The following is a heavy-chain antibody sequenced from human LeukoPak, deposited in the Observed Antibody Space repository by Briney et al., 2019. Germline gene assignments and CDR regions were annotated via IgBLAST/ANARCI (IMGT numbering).Heavy chain of an antibody. CDR2: IFYSGST. Sequence: PSETLSLTCTVSGGSVSSSLYYWGWIPQPPGKGLEWIGNIFYSGSTYYNPSLKSRVTIFVDTSKNQFSLKLRVVTAADTAVYYCARRKDEVTATFDYWGQGILVTVSS. D-gene: IGHD2-21*02. V-gene: IGHV4-39*01. J-gene: IGHJ4*02. CDR1: GGSVSSSLYY. CDR3: ARRKDEVTATFDY.